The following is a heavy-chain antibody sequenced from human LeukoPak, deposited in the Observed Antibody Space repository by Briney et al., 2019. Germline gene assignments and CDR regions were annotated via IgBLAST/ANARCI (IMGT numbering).Heavy chain of an antibody. Sequence: GGSLRLSCAASGFTFSGSAMHWVRQASGKGLEWVGRIRSKANSYATAYAASVKGRFTISRDDSKNTAYLQMNSLKTEDTAVYYCTVGIAVAGIPRDYWGQGTLVTVSS. J-gene: IGHJ4*02. CDR1: GFTFSGSA. CDR2: IRSKANSYAT. V-gene: IGHV3-73*01. CDR3: TVGIAVAGIPRDY. D-gene: IGHD6-19*01.